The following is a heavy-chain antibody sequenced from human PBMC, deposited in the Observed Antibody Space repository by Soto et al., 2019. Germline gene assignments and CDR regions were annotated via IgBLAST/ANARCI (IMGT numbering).Heavy chain of an antibody. V-gene: IGHV1-3*01. J-gene: IGHJ6*02. CDR1: GYTFTSYA. CDR2: INAGNGNT. CDR3: ARESVGVVPAGYYGMDV. D-gene: IGHD2-2*01. Sequence: ASVKVSCKASGYTFTSYAMHWVRQAPGQRLEWVGWINAGNGNTKYSQKFQGRVTITADESTSTAYMELSSLRSEDTAVYYCARESVGVVPAGYYGMDVWGQGTTVTVSS.